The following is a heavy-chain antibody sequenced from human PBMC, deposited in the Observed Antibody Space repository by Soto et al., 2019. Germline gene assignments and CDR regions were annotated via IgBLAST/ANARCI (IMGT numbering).Heavy chain of an antibody. CDR2: INAGNGNT. Sequence: QVQLVQSGAEVKKPGASVKVSCKASGYTFTSYVMHWVRQAPGQRLEWMGWINAGNGNTKYSQKFQGRVTITRETSASTAYMELSSLRFEATAVYYCARDTIFGVVTGYFDYWGQGTRVTVSA. CDR1: GYTFTSYV. CDR3: ARDTIFGVVTGYFDY. V-gene: IGHV1-3*01. J-gene: IGHJ4*02. D-gene: IGHD3-3*01.